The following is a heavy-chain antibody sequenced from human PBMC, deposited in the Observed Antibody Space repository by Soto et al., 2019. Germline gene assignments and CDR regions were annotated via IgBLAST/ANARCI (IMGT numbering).Heavy chain of an antibody. D-gene: IGHD3-9*01. V-gene: IGHV3-23*01. CDR3: AKDEEYYDILTTSYLLDY. J-gene: IGHJ4*02. Sequence: EVQLLESGGGLVQPGGSLRLSCAASGFTFSSYAMTWVRQAPGRGLEWVSAISGSTGSTHYADSVKGRSIISRDNSKSTLSLQINRLRAEDTAVYYCAKDEEYYDILTTSYLLDYWGQGTLVTVSS. CDR2: ISGSTGST. CDR1: GFTFSSYA.